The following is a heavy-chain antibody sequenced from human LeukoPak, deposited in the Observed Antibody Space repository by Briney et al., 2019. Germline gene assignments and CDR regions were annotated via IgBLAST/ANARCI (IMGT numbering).Heavy chain of an antibody. CDR2: IYYSGST. CDR1: GGSISSGGYY. CDR3: ARGDYYDSSGYSGYVDY. D-gene: IGHD3-22*01. Sequence: PSETLSLTCTVSGGSISSGGYYWSWIRQHPGKGLEWIGYIYYSGSTYYNPSLKSRVTISADTSKKQFSLKLSSVTAADTAVYYCARGDYYDSSGYSGYVDYWGQGTLVTVSS. V-gene: IGHV4-31*03. J-gene: IGHJ4*02.